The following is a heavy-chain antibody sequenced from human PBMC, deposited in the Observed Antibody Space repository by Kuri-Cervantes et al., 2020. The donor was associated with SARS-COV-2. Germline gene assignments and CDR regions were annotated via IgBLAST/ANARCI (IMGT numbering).Heavy chain of an antibody. CDR3: AREGLVTAYYYYMDV. V-gene: IGHV4-4*07. Sequence: SETLSLTCTVSGGSISRYYWSWIRQAAGEGLEWIGRIYTSGNTNYNPSLKSRVTMSVDTSKNQFSLKLCSVTAADTAVYYCAREGLVTAYYYYMDVWGKGTTVTVSS. CDR1: GGSISRYY. CDR2: IYTSGNT. J-gene: IGHJ6*03. D-gene: IGHD5-18*01.